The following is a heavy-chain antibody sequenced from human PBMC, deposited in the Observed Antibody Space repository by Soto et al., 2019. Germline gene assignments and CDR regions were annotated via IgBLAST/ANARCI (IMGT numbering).Heavy chain of an antibody. CDR1: GYTFTRSG. D-gene: IGHD3-16*01. CDR2: INGYNGNT. CDR3: ARLGDVPYYSFGMDV. V-gene: IGHV1-18*01. Sequence: QVQLVQSGAEVKKPGASVKVSCKASGYTFTRSGISWVRQAPGQGLEWMGWINGYNGNTNYTQKFQGRITMTTDTPTSTAYMELRSLRSDATAVYYCARLGDVPYYSFGMDVWGQGTTVIVSS. J-gene: IGHJ6*02.